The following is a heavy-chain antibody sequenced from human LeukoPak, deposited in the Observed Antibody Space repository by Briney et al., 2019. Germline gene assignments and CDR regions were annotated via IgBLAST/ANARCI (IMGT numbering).Heavy chain of an antibody. CDR1: AFTFSIYE. Sequence: GGSLRLSCAASAFTFSIYEMSWVRQAPGKGLEWVSGISGSGSSSYYADSVKGRFTISRDNSKNTLYLQMNSLRAEDTAVYYCAKRLGYSYGYGFGYWGQGTLVTVSS. J-gene: IGHJ4*02. D-gene: IGHD5-18*01. V-gene: IGHV3-23*01. CDR3: AKRLGYSYGYGFGY. CDR2: ISGSGSSS.